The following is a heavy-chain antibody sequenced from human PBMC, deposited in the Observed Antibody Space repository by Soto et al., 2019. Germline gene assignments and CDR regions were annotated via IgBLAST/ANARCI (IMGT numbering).Heavy chain of an antibody. Sequence: PGGSLRLSCAVSGFTFASNAMSWVRQAPGKGLEWVSGISGSGAGTYYADSVKGRFTISRDNSKNTLYLQMNSLTADDTALYYCAKDLMGGHRYYDYWGQGT. CDR3: AKDLMGGHRYYDY. CDR2: ISGSGAGT. D-gene: IGHD2-8*01. CDR1: GFTFASNA. V-gene: IGHV3-23*01. J-gene: IGHJ4*02.